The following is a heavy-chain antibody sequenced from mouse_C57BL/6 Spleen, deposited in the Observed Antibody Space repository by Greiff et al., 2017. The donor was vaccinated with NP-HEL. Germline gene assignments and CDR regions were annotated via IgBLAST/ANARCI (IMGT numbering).Heavy chain of an antibody. CDR3: TKGSSYGYYAMDY. CDR2: IDPEDGDT. D-gene: IGHD1-1*01. V-gene: IGHV14-1*01. CDR1: GFNIKDYY. Sequence: SGAELVRPGASVKLSCTASGFNIKDYYMHWVKQRPEQGLEWIGRIDPEDGDTEYAPKFQGKATMTADTSSNTAYLQLSSLTSEDTAVYYCTKGSSYGYYAMDYWGQGTSVTVSS. J-gene: IGHJ4*01.